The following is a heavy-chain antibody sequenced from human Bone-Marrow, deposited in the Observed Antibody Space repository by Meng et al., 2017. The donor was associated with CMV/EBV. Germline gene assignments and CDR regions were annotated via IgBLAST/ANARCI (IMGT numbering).Heavy chain of an antibody. Sequence: KVSCKGSGYSFTSYWIGWVRQMPGKGLEWMGIIYPGDSDTRYSPSFQGQVTISADKSISTAYLQWSSLKASDTAMYYCASIQGYYYDSSGSLGAKAFDIWGQGTMVT. CDR1: GYSFTSYW. J-gene: IGHJ3*02. V-gene: IGHV5-51*01. CDR2: IYPGDSDT. D-gene: IGHD3-22*01. CDR3: ASIQGYYYDSSGSLGAKAFDI.